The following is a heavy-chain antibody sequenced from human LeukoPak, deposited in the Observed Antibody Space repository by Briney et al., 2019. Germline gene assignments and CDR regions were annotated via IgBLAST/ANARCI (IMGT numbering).Heavy chain of an antibody. CDR2: IKGDETEK. Sequence: GGSLRLSCAASGFTFSDFGMNWVRQAPGKGLEWVAFIKGDETEKHYVDSLKGRFAISRDNAENSLSLQMNSLTVEDTAVYFCARGRFFYGWGIDVWGQGTTVIVSS. D-gene: IGHD3-10*01. J-gene: IGHJ6*02. CDR3: ARGRFFYGWGIDV. CDR1: GFTFSDFG. V-gene: IGHV3-7*01.